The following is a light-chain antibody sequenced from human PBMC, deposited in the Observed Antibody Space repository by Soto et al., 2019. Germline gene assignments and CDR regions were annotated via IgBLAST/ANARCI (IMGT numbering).Light chain of an antibody. V-gene: IGKV1-12*01. Sequence: DIHMTQSPSSVSASVGDSVIITCRASQDISSWVAWYQQKPGKAPKLLISAASSLESGVSRRFSGSGSGTDFTLIISSLQPEDFATYFCQQGDSFPFTFGGGTKVEIK. J-gene: IGKJ4*01. CDR2: AAS. CDR1: QDISSW. CDR3: QQGDSFPFT.